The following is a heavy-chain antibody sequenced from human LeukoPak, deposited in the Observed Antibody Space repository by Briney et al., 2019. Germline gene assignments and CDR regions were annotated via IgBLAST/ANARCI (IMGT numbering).Heavy chain of an antibody. V-gene: IGHV1-69*04. D-gene: IGHD2-2*02. CDR1: GGTFSSYA. J-gene: IGHJ4*02. CDR3: VLRDRPAAIPNIGY. Sequence: ASVKVSCKASGGTFSSYASSWVRQAPGQGLEWRGRIIPILGIANYAQKFQGRVTITADKSTSTAYMELSSLRSEDTAVYYCVLRDRPAAIPNIGYWGQGTLVTVSS. CDR2: IIPILGIA.